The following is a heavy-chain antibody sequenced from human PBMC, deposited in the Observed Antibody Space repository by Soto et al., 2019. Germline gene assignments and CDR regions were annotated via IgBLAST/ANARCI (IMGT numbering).Heavy chain of an antibody. CDR1: GXTFSSYD. CDR2: IGTAGDP. CDR3: ARGSSSGDYYYGMDV. D-gene: IGHD6-6*01. V-gene: IGHV3-13*05. Sequence: RRLSVAASGXTFSSYDMHWVRQATGKGLEWVSAIGTAGDPYYPGSVKGRFTISRENAKNSLYLQMNSLRAGDTAVYYCARGSSSGDYYYGMDVWGQGTTVTVSS. J-gene: IGHJ6*02.